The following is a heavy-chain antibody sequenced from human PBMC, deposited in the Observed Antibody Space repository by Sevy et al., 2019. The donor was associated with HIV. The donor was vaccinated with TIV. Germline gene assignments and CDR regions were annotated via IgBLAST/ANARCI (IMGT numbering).Heavy chain of an antibody. V-gene: IGHV1-69*13. J-gene: IGHJ6*02. CDR3: ARGAAYNWNDVSYYGMDV. Sequence: ASVKVSCKASGGTFSSYAISWVRQAPGQGLEWMGGIIPIFGTANYAQKFQGRVTITADESTSTAYMELSSLRSEDTAVYYCARGAAYNWNDVSYYGMDVWGQGTMVTVSS. D-gene: IGHD1-20*01. CDR1: GGTFSSYA. CDR2: IIPIFGTA.